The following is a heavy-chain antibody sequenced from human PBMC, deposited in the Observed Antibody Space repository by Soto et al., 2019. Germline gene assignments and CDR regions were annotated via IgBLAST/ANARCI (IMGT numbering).Heavy chain of an antibody. CDR2: ISNSGRTI. J-gene: IGHJ5*02. Sequence: GGSLRLSCAASGFSFSDYYMSWIRQAPGKGLEWISYISNSGRTIYYADSLKGRFTISRDNAKNSLYLQMNSLRVDDTAMYYCARLPYPWGWFDPWGQGTLVTV. CDR1: GFSFSDYY. D-gene: IGHD3-16*01. V-gene: IGHV3-11*01. CDR3: ARLPYPWGWFDP.